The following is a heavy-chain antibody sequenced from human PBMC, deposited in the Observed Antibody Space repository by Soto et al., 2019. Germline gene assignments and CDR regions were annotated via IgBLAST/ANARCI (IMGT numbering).Heavy chain of an antibody. D-gene: IGHD4-17*01. V-gene: IGHV3-20*01. CDR3: AGSNYGYYVLGAFDI. CDR2: INWNGGST. CDR1: GFTFDDYG. J-gene: IGHJ3*02. Sequence: EVQLVESGGGVVRPGGSLRLSCAASGFTFDDYGMSWVRQAPGKGLEWVSGINWNGGSTGYADSVKGRFTISRDNAKNSLYLQMNSLRAEDTALYHCAGSNYGYYVLGAFDIWGQGTMVTVSS.